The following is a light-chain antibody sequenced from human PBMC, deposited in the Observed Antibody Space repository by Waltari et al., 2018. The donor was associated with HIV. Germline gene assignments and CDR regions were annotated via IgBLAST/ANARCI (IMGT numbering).Light chain of an antibody. CDR1: SSDIWTYEL. CDR2: EVT. V-gene: IGLV2-23*02. CDR3: CSYAGRSIYV. Sequence: QPTLTQPASVSGSPGQSITLSCSGTSSDIWTYELVSWYQQHPGKAPKVIVYEVTKRPSGTSDRFSGSKSGNTASLTISGLQAEDEADYYCCSYAGRSIYVFGTGTTVTVL. J-gene: IGLJ1*01.